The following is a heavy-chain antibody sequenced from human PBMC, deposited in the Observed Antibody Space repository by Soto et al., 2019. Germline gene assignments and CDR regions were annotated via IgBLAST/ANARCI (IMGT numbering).Heavy chain of an antibody. CDR1: GFTFSSYG. V-gene: IGHV3-33*01. J-gene: IGHJ4*02. CDR2: IWYDGSNK. D-gene: IGHD4-17*01. CDR3: ARAPDYGDYSD. Sequence: QVQLVESGGGVVQPGRSLRLSCAASGFTFSSYGMHWVRQAPGKGLGWVAVIWYDGSNKYYADSVKGRFTISRDNSKNTLYLQMNSLRAEDTAVYYCARAPDYGDYSDWGQGTLVTVSS.